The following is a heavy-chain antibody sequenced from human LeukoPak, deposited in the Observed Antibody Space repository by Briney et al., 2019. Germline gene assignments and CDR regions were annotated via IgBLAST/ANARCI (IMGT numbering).Heavy chain of an antibody. CDR2: ISDSGGRT. CDR1: GFTFATYA. CDR3: DASDF. V-gene: IGHV3-23*01. J-gene: IGHJ4*02. Sequence: PGGSLRLSCAASGFTFATYAMGWVRQPPGKGLEWVSTISDSGGRTHYADSVQGRFTISRGNSKNTLYLQINNLRAEDTAIYYCDASDFWGQGTLVTVSS.